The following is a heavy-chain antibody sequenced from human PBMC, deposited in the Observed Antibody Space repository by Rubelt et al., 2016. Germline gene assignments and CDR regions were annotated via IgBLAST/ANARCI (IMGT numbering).Heavy chain of an antibody. CDR2: IYYSGST. CDR3: ARQYNV. CDR1: GGSISSSSYY. Sequence: QLQLQESGPGLVKPSETLSLTCTVSGGSISSSSYYWGWIRQPPGKRLEWIGSIYYSGSTYYNPSLKSRVTISVDTSTPECALKLSSVTAADTAVYCCARQYNVWGQGTTVTVSS. V-gene: IGHV4-39*01. J-gene: IGHJ6*02. D-gene: IGHD1-1*01.